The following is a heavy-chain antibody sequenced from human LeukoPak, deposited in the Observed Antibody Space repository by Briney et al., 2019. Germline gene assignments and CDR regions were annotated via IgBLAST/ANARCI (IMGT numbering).Heavy chain of an antibody. CDR1: GYTFTSYD. D-gene: IGHD5-18*01. CDR2: MNPNSGNT. V-gene: IGHV1-8*01. CDR3: ARGLGRAAMVTRGGVRFDY. Sequence: GASVKVSCEASGYTFTSYDINWVRQPTGQGLEWMGWMNPNSGNTGSAQKFQGRVTMTRNTSISTAYMELSSLTSEDTAVYYCARGLGRAAMVTRGGVRFDYWGQGTLVTVSS. J-gene: IGHJ4*02.